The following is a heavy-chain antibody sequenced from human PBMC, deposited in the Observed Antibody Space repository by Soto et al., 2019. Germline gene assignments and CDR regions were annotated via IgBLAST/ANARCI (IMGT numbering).Heavy chain of an antibody. J-gene: IGHJ4*02. Sequence: QVQLVQSETEVKKPGSAVKVSCKASGGTFNTYAMNWVRQAPGQGLEWMGGIIPMFDTPRYAQKFQGRVTITVDESTTTAYMELSSRRSDDTAVYYCTRSIGAGGVIGGFDYWGQGTLVTVSS. D-gene: IGHD3-16*02. V-gene: IGHV1-69*01. CDR3: TRSIGAGGVIGGFDY. CDR1: GGTFNTYA. CDR2: IIPMFDTP.